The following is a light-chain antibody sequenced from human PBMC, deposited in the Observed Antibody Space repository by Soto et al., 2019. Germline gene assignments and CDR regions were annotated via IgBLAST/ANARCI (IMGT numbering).Light chain of an antibody. CDR2: GAS. CDR3: QQYGSSPLT. J-gene: IGKJ4*01. V-gene: IGKV3-20*01. Sequence: EIVLTQSPGTLSLSPGERATLSCRASQSVSSNYLAWHQQKPGQAPRLLIYGASSRATGTPDRFSGSGSGTDFTLTISRLEPEDFALYYCQQYGSSPLTFGGGTKVEIK. CDR1: QSVSSNY.